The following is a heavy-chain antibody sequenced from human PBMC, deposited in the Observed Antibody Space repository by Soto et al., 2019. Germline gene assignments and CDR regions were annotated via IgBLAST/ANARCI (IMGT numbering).Heavy chain of an antibody. CDR2: INHSGST. CDR1: GGSFSGYY. CDR3: ARGFFPRITMIVRKEKRYYFDD. D-gene: IGHD3-22*01. V-gene: IGHV4-34*01. Sequence: SETLSLTCAVYGGSFSGYYWSWIRQPPGKGLEWIGEINHSGSTNYNPSLKSRVTISVDTSKNQFSLKLSSVTAADTAVYYCARGFFPRITMIVRKEKRYYFDDWGQGTLVTVSS. J-gene: IGHJ4*02.